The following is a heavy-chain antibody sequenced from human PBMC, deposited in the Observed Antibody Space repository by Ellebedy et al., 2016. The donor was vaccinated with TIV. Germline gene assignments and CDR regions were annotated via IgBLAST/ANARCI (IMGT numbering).Heavy chain of an antibody. Sequence: ASVKVSCKSSGYTFTGYYIHWVRQAPGQGLEWMGWINPNSDVTHYAQKFQGRVTMTRDTSISTAYMELSRLRSDDTALYYCARSYYDIMTGQDYGMDVWGQGTTVTVSS. CDR3: ARSYYDIMTGQDYGMDV. CDR2: INPNSDVT. V-gene: IGHV1-2*02. J-gene: IGHJ6*02. CDR1: GYTFTGYY. D-gene: IGHD3-9*01.